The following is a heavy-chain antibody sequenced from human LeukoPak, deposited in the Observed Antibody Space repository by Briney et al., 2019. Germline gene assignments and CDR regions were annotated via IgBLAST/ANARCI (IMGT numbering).Heavy chain of an antibody. D-gene: IGHD6-13*01. CDR1: GFTFSSYA. Sequence: GGSLRLSCAASGFTFSSYAMSWVRQAPGQGLEWMGGIIPIFGTANYAQKFQGRVTITADKSTSTAYMELSSLRSEDTAVYYCARGIAAAGDYYYYYMDVWGKGTTVTVSS. CDR3: ARGIAAAGDYYYYYMDV. V-gene: IGHV1-69*06. CDR2: IIPIFGTA. J-gene: IGHJ6*03.